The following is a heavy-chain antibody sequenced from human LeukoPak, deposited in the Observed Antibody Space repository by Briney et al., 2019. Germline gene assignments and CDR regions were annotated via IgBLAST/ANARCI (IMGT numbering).Heavy chain of an antibody. Sequence: PGRSLRLSCTASGFTFRNYGMHWVRQAPGKGPEWVAVISSDGRIDYYMDSVKGRFSISRDNSKNTLHLQLNSLRPEDTAVYYCAKEGGQHGSDRYHFDYWGQGTLVTVSS. CDR2: ISSDGRID. CDR3: AKEGGQHGSDRYHFDY. D-gene: IGHD3-10*01. CDR1: GFTFRNYG. V-gene: IGHV3-30*18. J-gene: IGHJ4*02.